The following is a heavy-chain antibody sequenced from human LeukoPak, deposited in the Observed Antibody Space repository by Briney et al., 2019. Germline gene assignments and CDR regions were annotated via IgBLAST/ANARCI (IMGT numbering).Heavy chain of an antibody. J-gene: IGHJ4*02. CDR1: GDSISYFY. V-gene: IGHV4-59*05. CDR3: GLRMVRGVIRGDY. CDR2: ISGSGST. Sequence: SETLSLTCSVSGDSISYFYWSWIRQAAGKGLEWIGRISGSGSTDYNASLKSRVTISVDTSKNQFSLKLSSVTAADTAVYYCGLRMVRGVIRGDYWGQGTLVTVSS. D-gene: IGHD3-10*01.